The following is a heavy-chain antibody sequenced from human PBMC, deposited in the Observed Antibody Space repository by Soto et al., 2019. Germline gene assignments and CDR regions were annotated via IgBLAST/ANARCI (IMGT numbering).Heavy chain of an antibody. V-gene: IGHV1-18*01. J-gene: IGHJ6*02. CDR3: ARDIGWLFGYYHGMDV. CDR1: GYTFTSYG. Sequence: QVQLVQSGAEVKKPGASVKVSCKASGYTFTSYGISWVRQAPGQGLEWMGWISAYNGNTNYAQKLQGRVTMTTDTXTXXAYMELRSRRSDDTAVYYCARDIGWLFGYYHGMDVWGQGTTVTVSS. D-gene: IGHD3-10*02. CDR2: ISAYNGNT.